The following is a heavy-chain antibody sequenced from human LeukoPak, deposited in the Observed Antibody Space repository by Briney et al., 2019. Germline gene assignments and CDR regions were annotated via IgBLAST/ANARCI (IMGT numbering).Heavy chain of an antibody. CDR1: GFSLSTSGMC. Sequence: QYSGPALVKPTQTLTLTCTFSGFSLSTSGMCVSWIRQPPGKALEWIGYIYYSGSTNYNPSLKSRVTISVDTSKNQFSLKLSSVTAADTAVYYCARKSRASWFDPWGQGTLVTVSS. J-gene: IGHJ5*02. CDR3: ARKSRASWFDP. V-gene: IGHV4-61*08. CDR2: IYYSGST. D-gene: IGHD3-10*01.